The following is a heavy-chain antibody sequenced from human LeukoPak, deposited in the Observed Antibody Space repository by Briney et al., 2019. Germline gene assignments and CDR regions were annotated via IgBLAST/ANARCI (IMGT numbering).Heavy chain of an antibody. CDR2: ISGSGGST. V-gene: IGHV3-23*01. D-gene: IGHD2-2*01. CDR3: AKDVVVPAAGDYYYYGMDV. Sequence: GGSLRPSCAASGFTFSSYAMSWVRQAPGKGLEWVSAISGSGGSTYYADSVKGRFTISRDNSKNTLYLQMNSLRAEDTAVYYCAKDVVVPAAGDYYYYGMDVWGQGTTVTVSS. CDR1: GFTFSSYA. J-gene: IGHJ6*02.